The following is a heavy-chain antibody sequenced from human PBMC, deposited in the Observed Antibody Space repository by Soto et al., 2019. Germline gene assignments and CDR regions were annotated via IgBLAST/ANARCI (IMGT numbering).Heavy chain of an antibody. D-gene: IGHD6-6*01. CDR1: GFTFSSYE. CDR2: ISSSGSTI. V-gene: IGHV3-48*03. J-gene: IGHJ4*02. Sequence: GGSLRLSCAASGFTFSSYEMNWVRQAPGKGLEWVSYISSSGSTIYYADSVKGRFTISRDNAKNSLYLQMNSLRAEDTAVYYCARDSLYSSSSSFDYWGQGXLVTVYS. CDR3: ARDSLYSSSSSFDY.